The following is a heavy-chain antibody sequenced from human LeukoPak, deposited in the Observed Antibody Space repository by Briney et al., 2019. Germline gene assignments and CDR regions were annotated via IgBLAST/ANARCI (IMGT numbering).Heavy chain of an antibody. CDR1: GGSISSYY. V-gene: IGHV4-59*12. D-gene: IGHD3-16*01. CDR3: AREGRAVGGGRYYFDY. CDR2: IYYSGST. Sequence: SETLSLTCTVSGGSISSYYWSWIRQPPGKGLEWIGYIYYSGSTNYNPSLKSRVTMSVDTSKNQFSLKLSSVTAADTAVYYCAREGRAVGGGRYYFDYWGQGTLVTVSS. J-gene: IGHJ4*02.